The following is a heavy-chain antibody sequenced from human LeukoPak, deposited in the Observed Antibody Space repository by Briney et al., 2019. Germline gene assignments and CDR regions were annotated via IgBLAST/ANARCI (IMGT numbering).Heavy chain of an antibody. D-gene: IGHD5-24*01. Sequence: GGSLRLSCAASGFTFSSYGMHWVRQAPGKGLEWVAFIRYDGSNKYYADSVKGRFTISRDNSKNTLYLQMNSLRAEDTAVYYCAKGRRDGYNYSPDYWGQGTLVTVSS. V-gene: IGHV3-30*02. J-gene: IGHJ4*02. CDR2: IRYDGSNK. CDR1: GFTFSSYG. CDR3: AKGRRDGYNYSPDY.